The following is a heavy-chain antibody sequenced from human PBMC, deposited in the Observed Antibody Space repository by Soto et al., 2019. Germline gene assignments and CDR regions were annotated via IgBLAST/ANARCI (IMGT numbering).Heavy chain of an antibody. V-gene: IGHV3-21*05. D-gene: IGHD3-10*02. Sequence: PGGSLRLSCAVSGFAFSSHAMSWVRQAPGKGLEWLSYSSNSGTYTKYAGSVKGRFSISRDNAKNSLYLQINSLRGEDTAIYYCARSGDNYNVLDYWGQGTPVTVSS. CDR1: GFAFSSHA. J-gene: IGHJ4*02. CDR3: ARSGDNYNVLDY. CDR2: SSNSGTYT.